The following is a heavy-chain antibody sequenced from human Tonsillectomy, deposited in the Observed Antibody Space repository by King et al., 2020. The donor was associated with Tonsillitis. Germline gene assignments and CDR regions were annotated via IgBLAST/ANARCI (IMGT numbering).Heavy chain of an antibody. CDR3: ARVPYYYDSSDSFDY. Sequence: VQLQESGPGLVKPSETLSLTCAVSGYSISSGYYWGWIRQPPGKGLEWIGSIYHSGSTYYNPSLKSRVTISVDTSKNQFSLQLSSVTAADTAVYYCARVPYYYDSSDSFDYWGQGTLVTVSS. D-gene: IGHD3-22*01. V-gene: IGHV4-38-2*01. CDR1: GYSISSGYY. J-gene: IGHJ4*02. CDR2: IYHSGST.